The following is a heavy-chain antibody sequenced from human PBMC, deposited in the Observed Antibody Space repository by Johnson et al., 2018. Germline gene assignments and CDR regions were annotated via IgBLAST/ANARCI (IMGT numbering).Heavy chain of an antibody. Sequence: VQLVQSGGGVVQPGRSLRLSCAASGFTFSSYGMSWARQAPGKGLEWVSGISGGGGSTYYADSVKGRFTISRDNSKNSLYLQMNSLRAEDTAVYYCARSQAVQHWGQGTLVTVSS. V-gene: IGHV3-23*04. CDR1: GFTFSSYG. CDR2: ISGGGGST. J-gene: IGHJ1*01. CDR3: ARSQAVQH.